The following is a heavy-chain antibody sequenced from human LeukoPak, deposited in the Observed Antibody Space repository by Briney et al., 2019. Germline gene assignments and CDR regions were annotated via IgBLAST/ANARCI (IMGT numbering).Heavy chain of an antibody. J-gene: IGHJ5*02. CDR2: INPSGGST. Sequence: GASVKVSCKASGYTFTSYYMHWVRQAPGQGLEWMGIINPSGGSTSYAQKFQGRVTMTRDTSTSTVYMELSSLRSEDTAVYYCARASGIAARPSWFDPWGQGTLVTVSS. CDR3: ARASGIAARPSWFDP. CDR1: GYTFTSYY. D-gene: IGHD6-6*01. V-gene: IGHV1-46*01.